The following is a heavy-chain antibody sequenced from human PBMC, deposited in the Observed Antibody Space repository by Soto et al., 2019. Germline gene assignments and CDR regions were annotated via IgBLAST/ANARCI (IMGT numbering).Heavy chain of an antibody. CDR2: IKQDGSEK. V-gene: IGHV3-7*04. Sequence: EVQLVESGGGLVQPGGSLRLSCAASGFTFSSYWMSWVRQAPGKGLEWVANIKQDGSEKYYVDSAKGRFTISRDNAKNSLYLQMNSLRAEDTAVYYCAREGETYYYGSGSHRTEDYWGQGTLVTVSS. CDR3: AREGETYYYGSGSHRTEDY. J-gene: IGHJ4*02. CDR1: GFTFSSYW. D-gene: IGHD3-10*01.